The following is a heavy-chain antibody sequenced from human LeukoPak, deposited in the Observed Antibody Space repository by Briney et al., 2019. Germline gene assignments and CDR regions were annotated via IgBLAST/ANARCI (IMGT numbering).Heavy chain of an antibody. Sequence: GSLRPSCAASGFTFSSYSMNWVRQAPGKGLEWVSSISSSSSYIYYADSVKGRFTISRDNAKNSLYLQMNSLRAEDTAVYYCAREGGADYYDSSGYQGYYYYGMDVWGQGTTVTVSS. D-gene: IGHD3-22*01. V-gene: IGHV3-21*01. CDR2: ISSSSSYI. CDR3: AREGGADYYDSSGYQGYYYYGMDV. CDR1: GFTFSSYS. J-gene: IGHJ6*02.